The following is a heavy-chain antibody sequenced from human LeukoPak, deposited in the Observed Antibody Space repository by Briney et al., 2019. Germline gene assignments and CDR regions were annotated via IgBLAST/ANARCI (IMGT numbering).Heavy chain of an antibody. CDR1: GFTFGDYA. J-gene: IGHJ5*02. Sequence: PGGSLRLSCTASGFTFGDYAMSWVRQAPGKGLEWVGFIRSKAYGGTTEYAASVKGRFTISRDDSKSIAYLQMNSLKTEDTAVYYCTSHCSSTSCYARWFDPWGQGTLVTVSS. D-gene: IGHD2-2*01. CDR2: IRSKAYGGTT. CDR3: TSHCSSTSCYARWFDP. V-gene: IGHV3-49*04.